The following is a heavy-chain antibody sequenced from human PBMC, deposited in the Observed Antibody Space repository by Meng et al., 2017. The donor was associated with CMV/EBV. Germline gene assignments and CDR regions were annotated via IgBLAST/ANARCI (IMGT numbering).Heavy chain of an antibody. J-gene: IGHJ5*02. CDR2: ISGSGGRT. V-gene: IGHV3-23*01. CDR3: ARGTGALS. D-gene: IGHD1-1*01. Sequence: GESLKISCAASGFTFSSYAMSWVRQAPGKGLEWVSSISGSGGRTYHADSVKGRFTISRDNSKNTLYLQMNSLRAEDTAIYYCARGTGALSWGQGTLVTVSS. CDR1: GFTFSSYA.